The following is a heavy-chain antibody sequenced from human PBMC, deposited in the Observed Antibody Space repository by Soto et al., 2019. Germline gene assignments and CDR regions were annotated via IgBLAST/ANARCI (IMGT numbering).Heavy chain of an antibody. V-gene: IGHV1-8*01. CDR1: GYTFTSYD. Sequence: ASVKVSCKASGYTFTSYDINWVRQATGQGLEWMGWMNPNSGNTGYAQKFQGRVTMTRNTSISTAYMELSSLRSEDTAVYYCARGDNWNYEYYYYMDVWGKGTTVTVSS. CDR3: ARGDNWNYEYYYYMDV. J-gene: IGHJ6*03. CDR2: MNPNSGNT. D-gene: IGHD1-7*01.